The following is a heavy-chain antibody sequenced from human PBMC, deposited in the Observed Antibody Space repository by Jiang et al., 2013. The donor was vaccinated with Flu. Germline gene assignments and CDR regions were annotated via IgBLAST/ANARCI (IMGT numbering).Heavy chain of an antibody. D-gene: IGHD1-26*01. V-gene: IGHV1-69*01. CDR3: ARDSSSEAYPLLLYYFDL. J-gene: IGHJ2*01. CDR2: FIPIFGTA. Sequence: GQGLEWMGGFIPIFGTANYAQKFEGRLTISADASTSTAYMELSSLKSEDTAVYYCARDSSSEAYPLLLYYFDLWGRGTLVTVSS.